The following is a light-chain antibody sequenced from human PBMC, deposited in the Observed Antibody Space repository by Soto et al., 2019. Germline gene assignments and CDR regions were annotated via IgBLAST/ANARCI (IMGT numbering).Light chain of an antibody. J-gene: IGKJ4*01. CDR3: QQFNSKPLT. CDR2: DAS. CDR1: QGISNA. Sequence: AIQLTQSPSSLCASVGDRVTITCRASQGISNAVAWYQQKPGKAPELLIYDASSLQSGVPSRFSGSGSGTDFTLTINSLQPEDSAHYYCQQFNSKPLTFGGGTTVQI. V-gene: IGKV1-13*02.